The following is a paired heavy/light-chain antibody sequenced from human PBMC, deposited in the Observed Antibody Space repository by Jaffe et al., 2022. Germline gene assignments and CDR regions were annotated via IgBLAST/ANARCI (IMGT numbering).Heavy chain of an antibody. Sequence: QAHLAQSEAEVKNPWASVKVSCKASGYTFIAYYIYWVRQAPGQGLEWVGCINPKTGATDYADQFKDRVTMTRDTSITTVYMELNSLRSDDTAIYYCARIGGFNHFDSWGQGTLVTVSS. CDR3: ARIGGFNHFDS. D-gene: IGHD5-12*01. J-gene: IGHJ4*02. CDR1: GYTFIAYY. CDR2: INPKTGAT. V-gene: IGHV1-2*02.
Light chain of an antibody. V-gene: IGLV2-11*01. CDR3: CSYEAPNTRVL. CDR1: RSNLGYYVY. Sequence: QSALTQPPSVSGSPGQSVTISCAGARSNLGYYVYVSWYHQQPDRAPKLILYDVAKRPSGVPDRFSGSKSGDTASLTISGLQAEDEGDYYCCSYEAPNTRVLFGGGTKLTVL. CDR2: DVA. J-gene: IGLJ3*02.